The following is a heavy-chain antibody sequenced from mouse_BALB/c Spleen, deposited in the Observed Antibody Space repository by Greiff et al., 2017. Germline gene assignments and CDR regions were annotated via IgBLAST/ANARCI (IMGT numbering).Heavy chain of an antibody. CDR1: GFAFSSYD. Sequence: EVKLMESGGGLVKPGGSLKLSCAASGFAFSSYDMSWVRQTPEKRLEWVAYISSGGGSTYYPDTVKGRFTISRDNAKNTLYLQMSSLKSEDTAMYYCARPHYYGSPYFDYWGQGTTLTVSS. D-gene: IGHD1-1*01. V-gene: IGHV5-12-1*01. CDR3: ARPHYYGSPYFDY. CDR2: ISSGGGST. J-gene: IGHJ2*01.